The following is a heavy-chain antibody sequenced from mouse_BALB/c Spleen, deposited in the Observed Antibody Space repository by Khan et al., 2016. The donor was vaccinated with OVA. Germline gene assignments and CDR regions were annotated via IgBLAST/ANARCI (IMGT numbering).Heavy chain of an antibody. CDR2: IWSDGHT. D-gene: IGHD2-1*01. Sequence: QVQLKESGPGLVVPSQSLSITCTISGFSLTSYGVHWVRQPPGKGLEWLVVIWSDGHTTYNSALKSRLSISKDNSKSQVFLKMNSLQTDDTAMYYWARHGYYGNYGPYFDVWGAGTTVTVSS. CDR3: ARHGYYGNYGPYFDV. V-gene: IGHV2-6-1*01. J-gene: IGHJ1*01. CDR1: GFSLTSYG.